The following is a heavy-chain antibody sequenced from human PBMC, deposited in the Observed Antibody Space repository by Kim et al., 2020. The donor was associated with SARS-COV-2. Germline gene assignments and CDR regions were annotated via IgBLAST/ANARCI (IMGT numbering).Heavy chain of an antibody. D-gene: IGHD6-13*01. V-gene: IGHV4-34*01. CDR1: GGSFSGYY. J-gene: IGHJ4*02. Sequence: SETLSLTCAVYGGSFSGYYWSWIRQPPGKGLEWIGEINHSGSTNYNPSLKSRVTISVDTSKNQFSLKLSSVTAADTAVYYCARGEIAAANRVPRYWGQGTLVTVSS. CDR3: ARGEIAAANRVPRY. CDR2: INHSGST.